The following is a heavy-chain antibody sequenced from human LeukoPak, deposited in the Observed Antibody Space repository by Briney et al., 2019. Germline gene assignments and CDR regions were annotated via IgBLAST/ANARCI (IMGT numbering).Heavy chain of an antibody. D-gene: IGHD3-10*01. J-gene: IGHJ4*02. Sequence: SETLSLTCTVSGGSISSYYWTWIRQPPGKGLEWIGSIYDSGSTNYHPPLKCPVTMTVHTSNNHFSLRLTSVTAADTAVYYCAREVTVWLGDLHGDYFDYWGQGLLVTVS. CDR3: AREVTVWLGDLHGDYFDY. V-gene: IGHV4-59*01. CDR1: GGSISSYY. CDR2: IYDSGST.